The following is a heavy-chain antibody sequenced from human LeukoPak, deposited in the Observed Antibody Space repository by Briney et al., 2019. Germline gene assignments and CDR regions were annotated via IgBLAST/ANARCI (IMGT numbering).Heavy chain of an antibody. J-gene: IGHJ5*02. Sequence: ASVKVSCKASGYTFTSYGISWVRQAPGQGLEWMGWTSAYNGNTNYAQKLQGRVTMTTDTSTSTAYMELRSLRSDDTAVYYCARDPGDYGDYTPRENWFDPWGQGTLVTVSS. V-gene: IGHV1-18*01. CDR3: ARDPGDYGDYTPRENWFDP. CDR1: GYTFTSYG. D-gene: IGHD4-17*01. CDR2: TSAYNGNT.